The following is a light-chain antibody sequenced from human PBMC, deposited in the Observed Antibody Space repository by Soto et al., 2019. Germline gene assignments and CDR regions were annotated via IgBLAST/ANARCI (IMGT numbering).Light chain of an antibody. CDR1: SGHRTYA. CDR3: HTWGTGIQV. Sequence: QPVLTQSPSASASLGASVKLTCTLSSGHRTYAIAWLQHQPQKGPRFLMKLNSDGSHRMGDGIPDRFSGSSSGAERYLTISSLQSEDEGDYYCHTWGTGIQVFGGGTKLTVL. CDR2: LNSDGSH. J-gene: IGLJ2*01. V-gene: IGLV4-69*01.